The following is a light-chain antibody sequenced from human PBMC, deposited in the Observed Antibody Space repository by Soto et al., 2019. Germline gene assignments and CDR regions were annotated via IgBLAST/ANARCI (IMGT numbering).Light chain of an antibody. V-gene: IGKV2-28*01. CDR1: QSLLHSSGNND. J-gene: IGKJ5*01. CDR3: MQGQHTPIT. Sequence: DIVMTQSPLSLPVTPGEPASMSCRSSQSLLHSSGNNDLDWYVQKPGQSPQLLIYWGSSRASGVPDRFSGSGSGTDFTLKISRVEAEDVGIYYCMQGQHTPITFGQATRLEIK. CDR2: WGS.